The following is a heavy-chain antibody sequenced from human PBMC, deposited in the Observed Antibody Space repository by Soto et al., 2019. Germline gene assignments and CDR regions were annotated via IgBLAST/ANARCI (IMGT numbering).Heavy chain of an antibody. Sequence: YSVKVSCKASGGTFSSYAISWVRQAPGQGLEWMGGIIPIFGTANYAQKFQGRVTITADKSTSTAYMELSSLRSEDTAVYYCARGDIVVGPAAIGGLYYGMAVWGQGTKVTVS. D-gene: IGHD2-2*02. V-gene: IGHV1-69*06. CDR1: GGTFSSYA. CDR3: ARGDIVVGPAAIGGLYYGMAV. CDR2: IIPIFGTA. J-gene: IGHJ6*02.